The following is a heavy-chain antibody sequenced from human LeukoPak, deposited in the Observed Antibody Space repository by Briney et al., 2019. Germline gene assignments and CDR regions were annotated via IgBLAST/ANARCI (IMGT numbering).Heavy chain of an antibody. V-gene: IGHV1-18*01. D-gene: IGHD2-15*01. Sequence: ASVKVSCKASGYTFTSYGISWVRQAPGEGLEWMGWISAYNGNTNYAQKLQARVTMTTDTSTSTAYMELRSLRSDDTAVYYCARDGCSGGSCSPSENDAFDIWGQGTMVTVSS. CDR3: ARDGCSGGSCSPSENDAFDI. CDR1: GYTFTSYG. CDR2: ISAYNGNT. J-gene: IGHJ3*02.